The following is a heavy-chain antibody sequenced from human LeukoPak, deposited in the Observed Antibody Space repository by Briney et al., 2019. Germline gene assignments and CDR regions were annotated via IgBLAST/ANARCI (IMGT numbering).Heavy chain of an antibody. CDR3: ASGSYGGNAFDI. J-gene: IGHJ3*02. Sequence: ASVKVSCKASGGTFSSYAITWVRQAPGQGLEWMGWINPNSGGTNYAQKFQGRVTMTRDTSISTAYMELSRLRSDDTAVYYCASGSYGGNAFDIWGQGTMVTVSS. V-gene: IGHV1-2*02. D-gene: IGHD1-26*01. CDR2: INPNSGGT. CDR1: GGTFSSYA.